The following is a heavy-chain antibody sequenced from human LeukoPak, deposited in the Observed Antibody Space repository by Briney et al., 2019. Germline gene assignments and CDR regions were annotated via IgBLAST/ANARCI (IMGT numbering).Heavy chain of an antibody. D-gene: IGHD6-19*01. V-gene: IGHV4-59*01. J-gene: IGHJ4*02. CDR1: GGSISGWY. CDR2: IYGSGYT. Sequence: SETLSLTCTVFGGSISGWYWSWIRQPPGKGLEWIGYIYGSGYTNYNPSLKSRVTKSIDTSKNHFSLKLTSVTAADTATYYCARETSLAGFASGLGFNYWGQGILVTVSS. CDR3: ARETSLAGFASGLGFNY.